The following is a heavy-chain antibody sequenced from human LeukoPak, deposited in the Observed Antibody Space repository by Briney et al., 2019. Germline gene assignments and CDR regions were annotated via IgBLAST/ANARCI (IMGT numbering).Heavy chain of an antibody. CDR3: ARRVNSGNYYYFDY. J-gene: IGHJ4*02. V-gene: IGHV5-51*01. CDR2: IYPGDSDT. CDR1: GYSFTNYW. Sequence: GESLQISCNGSGYSFTNYWIGWVRHMPGKGLEWMGIIYPGDSDTRYSPSFQGQVTISADNSMSTAYLQRSSLKASDTAIYYCARRVNSGNYYYFDYWGQGILVTVSS. D-gene: IGHD1-26*01.